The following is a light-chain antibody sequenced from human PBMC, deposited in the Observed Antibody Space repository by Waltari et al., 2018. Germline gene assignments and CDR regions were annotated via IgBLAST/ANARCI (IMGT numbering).Light chain of an antibody. J-gene: IGLJ2*01. CDR3: SSYSGIRRHVV. CDR1: SNDVGTYNL. V-gene: IGLV2-23*02. Sequence: QFVLTQPASVAGSAGQSITICCTGTSNDVGTYNLVSRYQQHPGKPPQLKIYEVSQRPSGVPNRFSGSKASNTASLTLSVLQGEDEADYYCSSYSGIRRHVVFGGGTKLTVL. CDR2: EVS.